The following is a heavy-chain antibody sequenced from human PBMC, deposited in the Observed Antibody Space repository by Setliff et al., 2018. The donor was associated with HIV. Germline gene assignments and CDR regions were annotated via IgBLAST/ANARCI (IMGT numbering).Heavy chain of an antibody. V-gene: IGHV1-8*03. Sequence: GASVKVSCKASGYTFTSYDINWVRQATGQGLEWMGWMNPNSGNTGYAQKFQGRVTITRNTSISTAYMELSSLRSEDTAVYFCAREKRGYSYAKEAFDIWGHGTMVTVSS. J-gene: IGHJ3*02. CDR1: GYTFTSYD. CDR3: AREKRGYSYAKEAFDI. CDR2: MNPNSGNT. D-gene: IGHD5-18*01.